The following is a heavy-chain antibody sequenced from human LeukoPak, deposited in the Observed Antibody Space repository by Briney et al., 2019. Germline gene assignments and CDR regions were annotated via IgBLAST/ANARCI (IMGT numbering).Heavy chain of an antibody. D-gene: IGHD3-22*01. V-gene: IGHV4-59*12. CDR1: GGSISSYY. CDR2: IYYSGST. J-gene: IGHJ3*02. CDR3: ARAMIVVVGTPDAFDI. Sequence: SETLSLTCTVSGGSISSYYWSWIRQPPGKGLEWIGYIYYSGSTYYNPSLKSRVTISVDTSKNQFSLKLSSVTAADTAVYYCARAMIVVVGTPDAFDIWGQGTMVTVSS.